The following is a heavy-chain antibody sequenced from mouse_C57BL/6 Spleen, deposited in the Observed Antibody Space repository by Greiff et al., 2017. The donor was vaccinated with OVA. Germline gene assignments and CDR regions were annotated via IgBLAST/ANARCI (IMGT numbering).Heavy chain of an antibody. J-gene: IGHJ2*01. CDR3: ARYSGGSFDD. D-gene: IGHD1-1*02. CDR2: IRNKANGYTT. CDR1: GFTFTAYY. Sequence: EVNVVESGGGLVQPGGSLSLSCAASGFTFTAYYMSWVRQPPGKALEWLGFIRNKANGYTTEYSASVKGRFTISRDNSQSNLYLQMNALGAEDSATYYCARYSGGSFDDWGQGTTLTVSS. V-gene: IGHV7-3*01.